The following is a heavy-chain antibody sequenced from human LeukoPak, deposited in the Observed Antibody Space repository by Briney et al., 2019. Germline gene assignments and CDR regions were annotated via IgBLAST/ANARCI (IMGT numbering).Heavy chain of an antibody. CDR1: GGSISSGDYY. J-gene: IGHJ3*02. CDR3: ARQWFTMVRGMGGIAFDI. CDR2: IYYSGST. D-gene: IGHD3-10*01. Sequence: PSETLSLTCTVSGGSISSGDYYWSWIRQPPGKGLEWIGYIYYSGSTYYNPSLKSRVTISVDTSKNQFSLKLSSVTAADTAVYYCARQWFTMVRGMGGIAFDIWGQGTMVTVSS. V-gene: IGHV4-30-4*08.